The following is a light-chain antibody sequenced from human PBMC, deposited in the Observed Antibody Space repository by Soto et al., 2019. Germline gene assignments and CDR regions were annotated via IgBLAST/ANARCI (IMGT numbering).Light chain of an antibody. V-gene: IGKV1-5*03. CDR1: QNIDDW. Sequence: DIQMTQSPSPLSTSIGDTVTITCRASQNIDDWLAWYQQKPGRAPKLLIYTASSLQSGVPSRFSGSGSGTEFTLTISSLQPDDVATYYCQQYYNDITFGQGTRLDIK. CDR2: TAS. J-gene: IGKJ5*01. CDR3: QQYYNDIT.